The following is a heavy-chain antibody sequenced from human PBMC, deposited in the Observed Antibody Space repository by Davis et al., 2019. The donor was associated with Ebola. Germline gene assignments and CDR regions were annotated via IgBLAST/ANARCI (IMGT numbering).Heavy chain of an antibody. CDR3: ARRSAYGWHFDY. CDR2: IYPGDSDT. V-gene: IGHV5-51*01. Sequence: GESLKISCKGSRYSFTTLWIAWVRQMPGKGLEWMGIIYPGDSDTRYSPSFQGQVTLSVDNSINTAYLQWSSLKTSDNAMYYCARRSAYGWHFDYWGLGTLVTVSS. J-gene: IGHJ4*02. D-gene: IGHD5-12*01. CDR1: RYSFTTLW.